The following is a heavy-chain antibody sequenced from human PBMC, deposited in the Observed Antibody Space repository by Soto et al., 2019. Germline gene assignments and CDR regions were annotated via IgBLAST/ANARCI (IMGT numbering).Heavy chain of an antibody. J-gene: IGHJ6*02. CDR3: ASDEPPSANLNPPVYYYYGLDV. V-gene: IGHV3-30*14. Sequence: QVQLVESGGGVVQPGRSLRLSCAASGFTFSSYAMHWVRQAPGKGLEWVAVISNDGDHKYYADSVKGRFTISRDNSDHTLYLEINRPRPEAPAVYYCASDEPPSANLNPPVYYYYGLDVWGQGTTVTVSS. CDR2: ISNDGDHK. CDR1: GFTFSSYA.